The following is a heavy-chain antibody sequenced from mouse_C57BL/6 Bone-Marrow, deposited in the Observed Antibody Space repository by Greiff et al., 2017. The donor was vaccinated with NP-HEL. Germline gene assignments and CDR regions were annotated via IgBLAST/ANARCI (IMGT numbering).Heavy chain of an antibody. J-gene: IGHJ3*01. Sequence: QVQLQQSGAELARPGASVKLSCKASGYTFTSYGISWVKQRTGQGLEWIGEIYPRSGNTYYNEKFKGKATLTADKSSSTAYMELRSLTSEDSAVFFWAREGIYYYPFAYWGQGTLVTVSA. CDR2: IYPRSGNT. V-gene: IGHV1-81*01. CDR3: AREGIYYYPFAY. D-gene: IGHD2-1*01. CDR1: GYTFTSYG.